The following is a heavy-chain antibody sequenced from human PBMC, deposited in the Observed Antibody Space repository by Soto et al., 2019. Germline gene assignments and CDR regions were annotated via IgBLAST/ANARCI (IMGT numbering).Heavy chain of an antibody. Sequence: SVMQSHRSTVAEVSIGGGECCWSWIRKPPGKGLEWIGYIYYSGSTYYNPSLKSRVTISVDTSKNQFSLKLSSVTAADTAVYYCARDSHGGYRWFAPWGQGTPVKVSS. V-gene: IGHV4-30-4*01. D-gene: IGHD5-12*01. CDR3: ARDSHGGYRWFAP. CDR2: IYYSGST. CDR1: EVSIGGGECC. J-gene: IGHJ5*02.